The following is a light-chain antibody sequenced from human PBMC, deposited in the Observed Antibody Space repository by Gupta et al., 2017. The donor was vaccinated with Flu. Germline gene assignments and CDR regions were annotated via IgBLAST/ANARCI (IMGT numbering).Light chain of an antibody. CDR1: QTISNF. V-gene: IGKV3-11*01. Sequence: EIVLTQSPATLSLSPGETATLSCRASQTISNFLAWYQKRPGQAPRLLMYDASNRAAGIPVRFIGSGSGKDLTLTISSREPEDFAIYYCQQRSGRPMYTFGQGTELEIK. CDR3: QQRSGRPMYT. J-gene: IGKJ2*01. CDR2: DAS.